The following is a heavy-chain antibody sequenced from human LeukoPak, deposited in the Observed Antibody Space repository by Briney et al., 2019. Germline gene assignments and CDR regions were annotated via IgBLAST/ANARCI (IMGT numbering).Heavy chain of an antibody. V-gene: IGHV1-69*05. CDR3: ARDRGASSGPLDY. D-gene: IGHD6-19*01. J-gene: IGHJ4*02. Sequence: ASVKVSCKATGGTFSSYAISWVRQAPGQGLEWMGRIIPIFGTANYAQEFQGRVTITTDESTSTAYMELSSLRSEDTAVYYCARDRGASSGPLDYWGQGTLVTVSS. CDR1: GGTFSSYA. CDR2: IIPIFGTA.